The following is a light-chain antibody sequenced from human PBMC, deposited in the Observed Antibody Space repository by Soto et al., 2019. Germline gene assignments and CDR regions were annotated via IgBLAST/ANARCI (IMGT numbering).Light chain of an antibody. CDR3: QHYNSYSEA. V-gene: IGKV1-5*03. CDR2: KAS. CDR1: QTISSW. J-gene: IGKJ1*01. Sequence: DIQITQSPSTLSGSVGDRVTITCRASQTISSWLAWYQQKTGKAPKLLIYKASTLKSGVPSRFSGSGSGTEFTLTVSCLHPDDFSVYYCQHYNSYSEACGQGTKVDLK.